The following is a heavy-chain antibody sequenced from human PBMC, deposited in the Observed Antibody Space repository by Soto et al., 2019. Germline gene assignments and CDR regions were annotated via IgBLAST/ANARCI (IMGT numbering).Heavy chain of an antibody. CDR2: ISAHNGNP. V-gene: IGHV1-18*01. CDR1: GYTFTSYG. Sequence: QVHLVQSGAEVKKPGASVKVSCKASGYTFTSYGITWVRQAPGQGLEWMGLISAHNGNPDYAQKLQGRVIVTRDTSPSTAYMELRSLRSDDTGVYYCARGRYGDYWGQGALVTVSS. CDR3: ARGRYGDY. D-gene: IGHD1-1*01. J-gene: IGHJ4*02.